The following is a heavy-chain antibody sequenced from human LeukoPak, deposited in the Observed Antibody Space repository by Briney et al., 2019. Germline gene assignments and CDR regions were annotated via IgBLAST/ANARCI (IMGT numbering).Heavy chain of an antibody. CDR2: INPNSGGT. V-gene: IGHV1-2*02. CDR1: GYTFTGYY. Sequence: ASVTVSFKASGYTFTGYYMHWERQAPGQGLEWMGWINPNSGGTNYAQKFQGRVTMTRNTSISTAYMELSSLRSGDTAVYYCASCSGGSCYAHYWGQGTLVTVSS. D-gene: IGHD2-15*01. CDR3: ASCSGGSCYAHY. J-gene: IGHJ4*02.